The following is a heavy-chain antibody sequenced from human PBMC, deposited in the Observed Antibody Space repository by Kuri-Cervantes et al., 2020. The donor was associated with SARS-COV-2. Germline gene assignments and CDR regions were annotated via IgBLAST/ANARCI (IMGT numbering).Heavy chain of an antibody. Sequence: SETLSLTCTVSGGSISSSSYYWGWIRQSPGKGLEWIGSIYYSGSTYYNPSLKSRVTISVDTSKNQFSLKLSSVTAADTAVYYCAKETNYYDRSGYYYAWFDPWGQGTLVTVSS. CDR2: IYYSGST. D-gene: IGHD3-22*01. V-gene: IGHV4-39*01. CDR1: GGSISSSSYY. CDR3: AKETNYYDRSGYYYAWFDP. J-gene: IGHJ5*02.